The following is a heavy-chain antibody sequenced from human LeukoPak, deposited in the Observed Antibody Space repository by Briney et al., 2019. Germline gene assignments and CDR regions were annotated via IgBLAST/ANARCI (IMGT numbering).Heavy chain of an antibody. CDR1: GFTFDDYA. D-gene: IGHD1-26*01. V-gene: IGHV3-9*01. J-gene: IGHJ6*02. CDR2: ISWNSGRI. Sequence: PGGSLRLSCAASGFTFDDYAMHWVRQAPGKGLEWFSGISWNSGRIGYADSVKGRFTISRDNAKNSLYLQMNSLRAEDTALYYCAKDGGGSPHYYYYYGMDVWGQETTVTVSS. CDR3: AKDGGGSPHYYYYYGMDV.